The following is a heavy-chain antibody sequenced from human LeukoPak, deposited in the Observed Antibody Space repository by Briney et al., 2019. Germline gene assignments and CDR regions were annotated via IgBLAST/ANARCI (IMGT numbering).Heavy chain of an antibody. Sequence: GGSLRLSCAASGFTFSNAWMNWVRQAPGKGLEWVGRIKSKTDGGTTDYAAPVKGRFTISRDDSKNTLYLQMNSLKSEDTAVYYCTTIDKAYSLTAFDIWGQGTMVTVSA. CDR1: GFTFSNAW. CDR3: TTIDKAYSLTAFDI. V-gene: IGHV3-15*01. D-gene: IGHD2-21*01. CDR2: IKSKTDGGTT. J-gene: IGHJ3*02.